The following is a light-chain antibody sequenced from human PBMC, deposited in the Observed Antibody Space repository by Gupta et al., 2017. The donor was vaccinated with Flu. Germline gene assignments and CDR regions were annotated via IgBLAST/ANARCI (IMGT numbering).Light chain of an antibody. CDR3: CSYAGAYTFV. CDR2: DVR. Sequence: QSALTQPRSVSGSPGQSVTIPCTGTSRDVGGYNYVSWFQQYPGKVPKLLIYDVRESPSGVPARFSGSKSGNTASLTISGLQAEDEADYYCCSYAGAYTFVFGTGTKVTVL. CDR1: SRDVGGYNY. V-gene: IGLV2-11*01. J-gene: IGLJ1*01.